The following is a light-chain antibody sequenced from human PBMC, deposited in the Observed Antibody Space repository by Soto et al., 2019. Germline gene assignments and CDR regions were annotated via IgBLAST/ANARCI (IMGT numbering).Light chain of an antibody. CDR3: MHALQTPIT. CDR2: LGS. CDR1: QSLLHDNGKNY. Sequence: DIGMTHSAVSLPVTPLYPASISCRSSQSLLHDNGKNYMDWYVQKPGQSPQLLIYLGSNRASGVPDRFSGSGSGTDFTLKISRVEAEDVGVYYCMHALQTPITFGQGTRLEIK. J-gene: IGKJ5*01. V-gene: IGKV2-28*01.